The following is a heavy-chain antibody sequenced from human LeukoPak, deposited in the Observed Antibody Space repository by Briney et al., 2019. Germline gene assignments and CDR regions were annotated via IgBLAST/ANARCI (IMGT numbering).Heavy chain of an antibody. Sequence: GGSLRLSCTASGFTFSSYTMTWVRQALGEGLKWVSTITTGDGNTYYADSVKGRFTVSRDDSKNTLYLQMNSLRAEDTAVYYCAKDGGLWVSAHWGDSWGRGTLVTVSS. CDR2: ITTGDGNT. V-gene: IGHV3-23*01. CDR3: AKDGGLWVSAHWGDS. CDR1: GFTFSSYT. D-gene: IGHD7-27*01. J-gene: IGHJ4*02.